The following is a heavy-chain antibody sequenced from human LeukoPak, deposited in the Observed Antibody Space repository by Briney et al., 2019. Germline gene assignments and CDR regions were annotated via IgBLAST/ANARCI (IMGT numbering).Heavy chain of an antibody. Sequence: ASVKVSCKASGYTFTSYAMHWVRQAPGQRLEWMGWINAGNGNTKYSQKFQGRVTITRDTSASTAYMELSSLRSEDTAVYYCARGDYYDSSGTYYYYYYMDVWGKGTTVTVSS. CDR2: INAGNGNT. J-gene: IGHJ6*03. CDR1: GYTFTSYA. D-gene: IGHD3-22*01. CDR3: ARGDYYDSSGTYYYYYYMDV. V-gene: IGHV1-3*01.